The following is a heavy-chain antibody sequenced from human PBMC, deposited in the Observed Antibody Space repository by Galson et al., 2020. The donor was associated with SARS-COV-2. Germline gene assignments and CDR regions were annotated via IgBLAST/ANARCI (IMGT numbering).Heavy chain of an antibody. CDR3: ARDLLGVTLYGMDV. J-gene: IGHJ6*02. CDR2: IYHSGST. CDR1: GGSISSSNW. V-gene: IGHV4-4*02. Sequence: ASETLSLTCAVSGGSISSSNWWSWVRQPPGKGLEWIGEIYHSGSTNYNPSLKSRVTISVDKSKNQFSLKLSSVTAADTAVYYCARDLLGVTLYGMDVWGQGTTVTVSS. D-gene: IGHD3-22*01.